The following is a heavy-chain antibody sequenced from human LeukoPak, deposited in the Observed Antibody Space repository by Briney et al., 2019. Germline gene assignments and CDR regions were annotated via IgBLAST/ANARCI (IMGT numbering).Heavy chain of an antibody. CDR2: INGQGNNT. CDR1: GFTFSNFG. CDR3: VRKGVTIFGVVIAPYGMDV. D-gene: IGHD3-3*01. V-gene: IGHV3-64*02. J-gene: IGHJ6*02. Sequence: PGGSLRLSCAASGFTFSNFGMHWVRQAPGKGLEYVSGINGQGNNTYYADSVKGRFTISRDNSKNALYLQMGSLRAEDMAVYYCVRKGVTIFGVVIAPYGMDVWGQGTTVSVSS.